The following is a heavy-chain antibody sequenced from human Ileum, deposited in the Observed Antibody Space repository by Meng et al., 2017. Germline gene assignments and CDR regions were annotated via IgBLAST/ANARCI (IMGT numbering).Heavy chain of an antibody. Sequence: LGSGGGEVPPVVSLDVSCFAYGFTFRSYLMHWVRQAPGKGLVWLSRINHDGRGTHYADAVKGRFTISRDNAKNTLYLQINSLRAEDTGVYYCGPESTGDDWGQGTLVTVAS. CDR2: INHDGRGT. J-gene: IGHJ1*01. CDR1: GFTFRSYL. V-gene: IGHV3-74*01. CDR3: GPESTGDD. D-gene: IGHD4-17*01.